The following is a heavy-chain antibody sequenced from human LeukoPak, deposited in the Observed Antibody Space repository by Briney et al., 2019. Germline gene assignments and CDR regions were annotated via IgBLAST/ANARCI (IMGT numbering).Heavy chain of an antibody. V-gene: IGHV1-18*01. D-gene: IGHD3-3*01. CDR1: GYTFTSYG. Sequence: ASVKVSCKASGYTFTSYGISWVRQAPGQGLELMGWISAYNGNTNYAQKLQGRVTMTTDTSTSTAYMELRSLRSDDTAVYYCARDMRFLEWLSRPIDYWGQGTLVTVSS. J-gene: IGHJ4*02. CDR2: ISAYNGNT. CDR3: ARDMRFLEWLSRPIDY.